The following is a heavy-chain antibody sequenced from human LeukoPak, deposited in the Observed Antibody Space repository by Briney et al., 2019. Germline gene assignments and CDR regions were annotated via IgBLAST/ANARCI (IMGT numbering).Heavy chain of an antibody. J-gene: IGHJ4*02. CDR2: INDNGDGT. D-gene: IGHD3-3*01. CDR1: GFTFSSYA. CDR3: VVGHTQSKDYDFWSSYLDY. V-gene: IGHV3-23*01. Sequence: GGSLRLSCAASGFTFSSYAMSWVRQAPGKGLKRVSTINDNGDGTYYADSVKGRFTISRDNSYNTVSLQMNSLRAEDTAVYYCVVGHTQSKDYDFWSSYLDYWGQGTLVTVSS.